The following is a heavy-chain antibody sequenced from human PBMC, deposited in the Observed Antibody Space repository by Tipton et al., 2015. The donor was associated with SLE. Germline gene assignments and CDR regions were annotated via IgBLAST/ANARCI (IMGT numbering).Heavy chain of an antibody. CDR1: GFTFSDYY. D-gene: IGHD3-22*01. J-gene: IGHJ5*02. Sequence: SLRLSCAASGFTFSDYYMSWIRQAPGKGLEWVSYISSSGSYTNYADSVKGRFTISRDNAKNTLYLQMNSLRAEDTAVYYCAKAIVVVITDWFDPWGQGTLVTVSS. V-gene: IGHV3-11*05. CDR2: ISSSGSYT. CDR3: AKAIVVVITDWFDP.